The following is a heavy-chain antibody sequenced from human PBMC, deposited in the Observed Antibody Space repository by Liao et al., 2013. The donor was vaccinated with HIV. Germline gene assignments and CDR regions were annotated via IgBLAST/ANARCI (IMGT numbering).Heavy chain of an antibody. V-gene: IGHV4-61*02. J-gene: IGHJ3*02. CDR2: SNPSGRT. Sequence: QVQLQESGPGLEKPSQTLSLTCTVAGGSISSGSYYWSWIRQPAGRGLEWIGRSNPSGRTNYNPSLMSRVTISVDTSKNHFTLKLNSVTAADTATYYCARARDSIQLTPLDIWGPGTMVTVSS. D-gene: IGHD3-22*01. CDR1: GGSISSGSYY. CDR3: ARARDSIQLTPLDI.